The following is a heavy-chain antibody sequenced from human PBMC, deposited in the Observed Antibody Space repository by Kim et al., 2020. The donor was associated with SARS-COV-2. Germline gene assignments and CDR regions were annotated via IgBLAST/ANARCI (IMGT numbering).Heavy chain of an antibody. Sequence: GGSLRLSCAASGFTFSSYAMSWVRQAPGKGLEWVSAISGSGGSTYYADSVKGRFTISRDNSKNTLYLQMNSLRAEDTAVYYCAKVSGSYYYGSGSHFDYWGQGTLVTVSS. J-gene: IGHJ4*02. V-gene: IGHV3-23*01. CDR3: AKVSGSYYYGSGSHFDY. CDR2: ISGSGGST. D-gene: IGHD3-10*01. CDR1: GFTFSSYA.